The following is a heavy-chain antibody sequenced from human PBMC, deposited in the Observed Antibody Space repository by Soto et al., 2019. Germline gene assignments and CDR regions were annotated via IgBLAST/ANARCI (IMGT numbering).Heavy chain of an antibody. J-gene: IGHJ6*02. CDR3: ARRIAAAGGYYYYAFDV. CDR1: GGTFSSYA. V-gene: IGHV1-69*06. D-gene: IGHD6-13*01. Sequence: ASVKVSCKASGGTFSSYAISWVRQAPGQGLEWMGGIIPIFGTANYAQKFQGRVTITADKSTSTAYMELSSLKASDTAIYYCARRIAAAGGYYYYAFDVWGQGTAVTVSS. CDR2: IIPIFGTA.